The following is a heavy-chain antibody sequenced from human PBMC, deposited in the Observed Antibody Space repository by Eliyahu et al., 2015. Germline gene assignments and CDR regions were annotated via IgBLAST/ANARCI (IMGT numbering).Heavy chain of an antibody. D-gene: IGHD6-13*01. CDR3: AKGARYSSSWYYFDY. J-gene: IGHJ4*02. CDR1: GFPFXSYG. V-gene: IGHV3-30*02. Sequence: QVQLVESGGGVVQPGGSLRLSCAASGFPFXSYGMHWVRQAPGKGLEWVAFIRYDGSNKYYADSVKGRFTISRDNSKNTLYLQMNSLRAEDTAVYYCAKGARYSSSWYYFDYWGQGTLVTVSS. CDR2: IRYDGSNK.